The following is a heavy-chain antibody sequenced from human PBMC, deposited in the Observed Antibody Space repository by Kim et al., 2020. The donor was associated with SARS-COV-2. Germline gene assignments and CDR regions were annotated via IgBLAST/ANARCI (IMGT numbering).Heavy chain of an antibody. J-gene: IGHJ6*02. Sequence: ASVKVSCKASGYTFTSYGISWVRQAPGQGLEWMGWISAYNGNTNYAQKLQGRVTMTTDTSTSTAYMELRSLRSDDTAVYYCAREGWGMQLASYYYGMDVWGQGTTVTVSS. CDR2: ISAYNGNT. CDR3: AREGWGMQLASYYYGMDV. D-gene: IGHD6-6*01. V-gene: IGHV1-18*04. CDR1: GYTFTSYG.